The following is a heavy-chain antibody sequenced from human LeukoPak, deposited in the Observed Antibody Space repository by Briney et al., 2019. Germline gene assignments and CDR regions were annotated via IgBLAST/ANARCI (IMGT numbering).Heavy chain of an antibody. CDR3: ARGINVGATSY. V-gene: IGHV4-59*01. CDR2: VQYGGNT. Sequence: SETLSLTCTVSGGSISTYYWSWVRQSPGKGLEWIGCVQYGGNTKYNPLFKSRVTISVDTSKNQFSLRLSSVTTADTAMYFCARGINVGATSYWGQGTLVTVSA. CDR1: GGSISTYY. J-gene: IGHJ4*02. D-gene: IGHD1-26*01.